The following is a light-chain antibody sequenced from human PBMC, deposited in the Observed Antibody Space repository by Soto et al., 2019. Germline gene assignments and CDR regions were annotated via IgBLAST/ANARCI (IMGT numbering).Light chain of an antibody. CDR1: QSVGSSY. J-gene: IGKJ2*01. Sequence: IVLTQSPGTLSLSPCEGAALSLSASQSVGSSYLAWYLQKPGQAPRLLIYGASSGATGIPDRFSGSGSGTDFTLTISRLEPEDFAIYYCQQYGGVPYTFGQGTKVDIK. CDR2: GAS. CDR3: QQYGGVPYT. V-gene: IGKV3-20*01.